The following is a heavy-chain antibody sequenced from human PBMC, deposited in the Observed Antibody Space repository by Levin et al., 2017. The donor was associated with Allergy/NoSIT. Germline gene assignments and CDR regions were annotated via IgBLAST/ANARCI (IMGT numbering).Heavy chain of an antibody. V-gene: IGHV1-18*01. CDR1: GYNFTNYG. J-gene: IGHJ6*03. CDR3: ARVGIDFWGVYQKSWCYMDV. D-gene: IGHD3-3*01. CDR2: ISAYNGNT. Sequence: VASVKVSCKASGYNFTNYGISWVRQAPGQGLEWMGWISAYNGNTNYAQKFQGRVTMTIQTSTNTDYMELRSLRSDDTAVYYCARVGIDFWGVYQKSWCYMDVWGQGTTVTVSS.